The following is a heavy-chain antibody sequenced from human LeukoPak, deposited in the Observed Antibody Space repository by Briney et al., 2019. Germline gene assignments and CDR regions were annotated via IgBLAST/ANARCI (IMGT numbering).Heavy chain of an antibody. V-gene: IGHV3-21*01. CDR3: ARDCSGGSYSPAYYYYGMDV. J-gene: IGHJ6*02. CDR2: ISSSSSYI. D-gene: IGHD2-15*01. CDR1: GFTFSSYS. Sequence: GGSLRLSCAASGFTFSSYSMNWVRQAPGKGLEWVSSISSSSSYIYYADSVKGRFTISRDNAKNSLYLQMNSLRAEDTAVYYCARDCSGGSYSPAYYYYGMDVWGQGTTVTVSS.